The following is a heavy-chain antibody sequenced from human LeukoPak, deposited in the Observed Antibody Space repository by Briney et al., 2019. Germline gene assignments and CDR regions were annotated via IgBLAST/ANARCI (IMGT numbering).Heavy chain of an antibody. CDR3: AKDTGYYYDSGGHFQH. Sequence: QTGGSLRLSCAASGFTFSSYAMSWVRQAPGKGLEWVSAISGSGGSTYYADSVKGRFTISRDNAKNSLYLQMNSLRAEDTALYYCAKDTGYYYDSGGHFQHWGQGTLVSVSS. CDR1: GFTFSSYA. J-gene: IGHJ1*01. CDR2: ISGSGGST. V-gene: IGHV3-23*01. D-gene: IGHD3-22*01.